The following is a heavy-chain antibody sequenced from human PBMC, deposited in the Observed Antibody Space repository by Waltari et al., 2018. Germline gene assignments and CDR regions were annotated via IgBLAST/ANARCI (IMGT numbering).Heavy chain of an antibody. J-gene: IGHJ4*02. CDR3: AKGHSGSYGLDS. V-gene: IGHV3-9*01. CDR1: GFTFAVYA. Sequence: EVQLVESGGGLVQHGRSLRLSWAASGFTFAVYAMHWARHAPGKGLEWVSGISWNSGNIGYADSVKGRFTISRDNAKNSLYLQMNSLRTGDTALYYCAKGHSGSYGLDSWGQGTLVTVSP. D-gene: IGHD1-26*01. CDR2: ISWNSGNI.